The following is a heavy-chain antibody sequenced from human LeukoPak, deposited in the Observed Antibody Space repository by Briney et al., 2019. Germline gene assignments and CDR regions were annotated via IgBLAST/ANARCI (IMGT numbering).Heavy chain of an antibody. CDR2: INAGNGNT. V-gene: IGHV1-3*01. CDR3: ARAGDCSSTSCYQSNYYYYGMDV. CDR1: GYTFTSYA. J-gene: IGHJ6*02. Sequence: ASVKVSCTASGYTFTSYAMHWVRQAPGQRLEWMGWINAGNGNTKYSQKFQGRVTITRDTSASTAYMELSSLRSEDTAVYYCARAGDCSSTSCYQSNYYYYGMDVWGQGTTVTVSS. D-gene: IGHD2-2*01.